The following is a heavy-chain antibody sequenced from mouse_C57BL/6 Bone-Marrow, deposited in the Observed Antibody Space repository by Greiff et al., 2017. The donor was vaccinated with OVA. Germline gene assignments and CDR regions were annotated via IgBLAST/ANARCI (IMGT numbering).Heavy chain of an antibody. CDR2: IDPSDSYT. Sequence: QVQLKQSGAELVRPGTSVKVSCKASGYTFTSYWMHWVKQRPGQGLEWIGVIDPSDSYTNYNQKFKGKATSTVDTSSSTAYMQLSSLTSEDSAVYYCAGGNYAMDYWGQGTSVTVSS. V-gene: IGHV1-59*01. CDR1: GYTFTSYW. CDR3: AGGNYAMDY. J-gene: IGHJ4*01.